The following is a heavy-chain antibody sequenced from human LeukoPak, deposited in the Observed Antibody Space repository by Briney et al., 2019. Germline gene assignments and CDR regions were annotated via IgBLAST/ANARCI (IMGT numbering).Heavy chain of an antibody. J-gene: IGHJ6*03. CDR3: ARGVGIWSGYYQGHYYYYMDV. Sequence: AASVKVSCKASGYTFTGYYMHWVRQAPGQGLEWMGWINPNSGGTNYAQKFQGRVTMTRDTSTSTAYMELRSLRSDDTAIYYCARGVGIWSGYYQGHYYYYMDVWGKGTTVTVSS. CDR2: INPNSGGT. D-gene: IGHD3-3*01. V-gene: IGHV1-2*02. CDR1: GYTFTGYY.